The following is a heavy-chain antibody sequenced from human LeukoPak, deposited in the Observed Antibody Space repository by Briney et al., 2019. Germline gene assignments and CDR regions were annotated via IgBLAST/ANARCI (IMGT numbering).Heavy chain of an antibody. Sequence: PGGSLRLSCAASGFTFDDYGMSWVRQAPGKGLEWVSGINWNGGSTGYADSVKGRFTISRDNSKNTLYLQMNSLRAEDTAVYYCARGANYYGSGSYFGGLDYWGQGTLVTVSS. D-gene: IGHD3-10*01. CDR3: ARGANYYGSGSYFGGLDY. CDR2: INWNGGST. V-gene: IGHV3-20*04. CDR1: GFTFDDYG. J-gene: IGHJ4*02.